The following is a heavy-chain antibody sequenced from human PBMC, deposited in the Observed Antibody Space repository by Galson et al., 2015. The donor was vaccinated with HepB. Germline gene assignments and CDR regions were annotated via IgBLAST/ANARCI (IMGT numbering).Heavy chain of an antibody. CDR1: GFTLSTYG. CDR2: IWPDGNEK. V-gene: IGHV3-33*01. CDR3: ARNLWGSGVNAFDI. J-gene: IGHJ3*02. Sequence: SLRLSCAASGFTLSTYGMHWVRQAPGKGLEWVAVIWPDGNEKYYADSVKGRFTISRDKSKNTQYLQMNSLRAEDTAVYCCARNLWGSGVNAFDIWGQGTMVTVSS. D-gene: IGHD2-21*01.